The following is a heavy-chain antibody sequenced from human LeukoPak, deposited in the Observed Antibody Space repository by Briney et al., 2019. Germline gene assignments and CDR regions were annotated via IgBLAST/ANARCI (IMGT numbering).Heavy chain of an antibody. J-gene: IGHJ4*02. CDR3: ARGAVRDGYNNDY. V-gene: IGHV3-48*01. CDR2: ISSSSSTI. CDR1: GFTFSSYS. Sequence: GGSLRLSCAASGFTFSSYSMNWVHQAPGKGLEWVSYISSSSSTIYYADSVKGRFTISRDNAKNSLYLQMNSLRAEDTAVYYCARGAVRDGYNNDYWGQGTLVTVSS. D-gene: IGHD5-12*01.